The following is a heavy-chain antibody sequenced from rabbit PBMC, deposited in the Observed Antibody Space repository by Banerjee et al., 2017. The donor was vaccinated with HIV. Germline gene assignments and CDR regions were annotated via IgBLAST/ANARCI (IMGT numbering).Heavy chain of an antibody. CDR3: AREDDDYGDWNL. Sequence: QSLEESGGDLVKPGASLTLTCTASGFSFSSSYWICWVRQAPGKGLEWIACIYTGDGKTPYASWAKGRFPISQTSSTTVTLQMTSLTAADTATYFCAREDDDYGDWNLWGPGTLVTVS. J-gene: IGHJ4*01. V-gene: IGHV1S40*01. D-gene: IGHD2-1*01. CDR2: IYTGDGKT. CDR1: GFSFSSSYW.